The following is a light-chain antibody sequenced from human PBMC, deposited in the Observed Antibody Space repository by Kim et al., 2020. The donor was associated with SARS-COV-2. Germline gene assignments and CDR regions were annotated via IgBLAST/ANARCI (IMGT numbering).Light chain of an antibody. CDR1: NIGTKS. Sequence: SYELTQPPSLSVAPGKTATITCGGNNIGTKSVHWYQQKPGQAPILVIFFDSYRPSVIPERFSGSNSGNTAALTISRVEAGDEADYFCQVWDSASDQWVFGGGTKLTVL. CDR2: FDS. J-gene: IGLJ3*02. V-gene: IGLV3-21*01. CDR3: QVWDSASDQWV.